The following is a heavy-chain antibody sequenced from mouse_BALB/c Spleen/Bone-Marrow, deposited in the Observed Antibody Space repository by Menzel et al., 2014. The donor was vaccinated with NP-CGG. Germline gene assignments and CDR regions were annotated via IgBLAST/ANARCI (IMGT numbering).Heavy chain of an antibody. J-gene: IGHJ3*01. Sequence: EVQLQQSGPELVKPGASVKMSCKASGYTFTSYVMHWVKQKPGQGLEWTGYIIPYNDGTNYNEKFKGKATLTSDKSSSTAYMELSSLTSEDSAVYYCARPYYYGSSGDSWFAYWGQGTLVTVSA. V-gene: IGHV1-14*01. CDR3: ARPYYYGSSGDSWFAY. CDR2: IIPYNDGT. CDR1: GYTFTSYV. D-gene: IGHD1-1*01.